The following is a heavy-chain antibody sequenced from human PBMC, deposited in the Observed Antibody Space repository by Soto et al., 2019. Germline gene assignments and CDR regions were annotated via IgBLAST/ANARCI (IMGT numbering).Heavy chain of an antibody. D-gene: IGHD4-17*01. CDR3: ARALESTTVTYYYYYMDV. CDR2: MNPNSGNT. J-gene: IGHJ6*03. Sequence: ASVKVSCKASGYTFTSYDINWVRQATGQGLEWMGWMNPNSGNTGYAQKFQGRVTMTRNTSISTAYMELSSLRSEDTAVYYCARALESTTVTYYYYYMDVWGKGTTVTVSS. CDR1: GYTFTSYD. V-gene: IGHV1-8*01.